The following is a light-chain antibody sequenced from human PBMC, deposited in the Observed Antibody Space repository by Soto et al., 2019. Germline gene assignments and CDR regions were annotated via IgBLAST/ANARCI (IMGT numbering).Light chain of an antibody. CDR2: KAS. Sequence: DIQMTQSPSTLSGCVGDRDPVTPRAIQTISSGLAWHKQKPAKAPKLLIYKASTLKSGVRSRFSGSGSGTEFTLTIISLQADDLATYYCQQYNVYWTFGEGTKVDIK. CDR1: QTISSG. V-gene: IGKV1-5*03. CDR3: QQYNVYWT. J-gene: IGKJ1*01.